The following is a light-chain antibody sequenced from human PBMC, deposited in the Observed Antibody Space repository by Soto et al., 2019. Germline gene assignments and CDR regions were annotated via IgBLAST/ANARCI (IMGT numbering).Light chain of an antibody. CDR2: GAS. V-gene: IGKV3-20*01. Sequence: EIVLTQSPGTLSLSPGERATLSCRASQSVSSSYLAWYQQKPGQAPRLLIYGASSRATGIPDRFSGSGSGTDFTLTISRLEPEDFAVYYCHQYNNRPPYTFGQGTHLEIK. CDR3: HQYNNRPPYT. J-gene: IGKJ2*01. CDR1: QSVSSSY.